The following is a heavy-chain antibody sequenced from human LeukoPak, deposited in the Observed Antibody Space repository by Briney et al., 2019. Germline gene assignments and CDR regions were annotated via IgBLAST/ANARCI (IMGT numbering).Heavy chain of an antibody. CDR3: ARDGSYYDYNWYDP. D-gene: IGHD3-22*01. Sequence: GGSLRLSCAASGYTFSNAWMSWVRQAPGKGLEWVANTKQDGSENYYVDSVKGRFTISRDNAKNSLYLQMNSLRAEDTAVYYCARDGSYYDYNWYDPWGQGTLVTVSS. V-gene: IGHV3-7*03. CDR1: GYTFSNAW. CDR2: TKQDGSEN. J-gene: IGHJ5*02.